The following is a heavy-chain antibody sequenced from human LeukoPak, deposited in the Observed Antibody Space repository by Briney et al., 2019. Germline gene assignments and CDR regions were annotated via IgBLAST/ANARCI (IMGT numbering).Heavy chain of an antibody. Sequence: GSGPTLVNPTQTLTLTCTFSGFSLSTSGVGVGWIRQPPGKALEWLALIYWDDDKRYSPSLKSRLTITKDTSKNQVVLTMTNMDPVDTATYYCAHRQVYYYGSGSYGYFDYLGQGTLVTVSS. V-gene: IGHV2-5*02. CDR1: GFSLSTSGVG. CDR2: IYWDDDK. J-gene: IGHJ4*02. CDR3: AHRQVYYYGSGSYGYFDY. D-gene: IGHD3-10*01.